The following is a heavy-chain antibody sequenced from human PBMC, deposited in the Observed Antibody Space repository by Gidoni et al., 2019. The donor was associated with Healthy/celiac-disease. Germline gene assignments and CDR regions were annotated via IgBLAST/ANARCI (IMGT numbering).Heavy chain of an antibody. Sequence: QVQLVQSGAEVQKPGSSVKVSCKASGGTFSSYAISWVRQAPGQGLEWMGRIIPILGIANYAQKFQGRVTITADKSTSTAYMELSSLRSEDTAVYYCARDDCSGGSCYRGWFDPWGQGTLVTVSS. J-gene: IGHJ5*02. CDR1: GGTFSSYA. CDR3: ARDDCSGGSCYRGWFDP. CDR2: IIPILGIA. V-gene: IGHV1-69*04. D-gene: IGHD2-15*01.